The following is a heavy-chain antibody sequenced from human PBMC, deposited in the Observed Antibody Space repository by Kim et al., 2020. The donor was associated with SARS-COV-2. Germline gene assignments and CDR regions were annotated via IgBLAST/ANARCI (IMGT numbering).Heavy chain of an antibody. CDR3: ARTYYYGSGSYYGGIDY. CDR1: GYTFTSYG. D-gene: IGHD3-10*01. Sequence: ASVKVSCKASGYTFTSYGISWVRQAPGQGLEWMGWISAYNGNTNYAQKLQGRVTMTTDTSTSTAYMELRSLRSDDTAVYYCARTYYYGSGSYYGGIDYWGQGTLVTVSS. J-gene: IGHJ4*02. CDR2: ISAYNGNT. V-gene: IGHV1-18*01.